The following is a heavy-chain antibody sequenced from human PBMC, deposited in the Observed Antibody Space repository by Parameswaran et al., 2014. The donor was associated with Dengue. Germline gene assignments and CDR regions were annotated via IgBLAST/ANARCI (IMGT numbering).Heavy chain of an antibody. Sequence: WIRQPPGKGLEWIGYIYYSGSTNYNPSLKSRVTISVDTSKNQFSLKLSSVTAADTAVYYCASHLMESGDPFDYWGQGTLVTVSS. CDR2: IYYSGST. D-gene: IGHD2-21*02. J-gene: IGHJ4*02. V-gene: IGHV4-61*07. CDR3: ASHLMESGDPFDY.